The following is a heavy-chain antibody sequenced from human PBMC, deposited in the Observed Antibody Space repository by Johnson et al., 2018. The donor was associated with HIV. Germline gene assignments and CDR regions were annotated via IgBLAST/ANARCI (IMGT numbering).Heavy chain of an antibody. V-gene: IGHV3-11*04. CDR3: VCLRAWTFDI. Sequence: QVQLVESGGGLVKPGGSLRLSCAASGFSFGDYYMSWIRQSPGKGLEWFAYISSSGETRYYADSVKGRFTLSRDNAKNSLFLQMHSLRAEDTAVYYCVCLRAWTFDIWGQGTMVTVSS. CDR1: GFSFGDYY. CDR2: ISSSGETR. J-gene: IGHJ3*02. D-gene: IGHD3-10*01.